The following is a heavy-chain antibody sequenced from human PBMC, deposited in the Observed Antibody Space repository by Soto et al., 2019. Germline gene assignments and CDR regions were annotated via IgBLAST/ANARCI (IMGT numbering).Heavy chain of an antibody. J-gene: IGHJ4*02. Sequence: GGSLRLSCAASGFSFSDYVITWVRQAPGKGLEWVSGISGSGGNTYYADSVKGRFTISRDNSKNTLYLQMNSLRAEDTAVYYCAKVPYNSWNYLYFDYWGQGTLVTVSS. CDR3: AKVPYNSWNYLYFDY. V-gene: IGHV3-23*01. CDR1: GFSFSDYV. CDR2: ISGSGGNT. D-gene: IGHD1-7*01.